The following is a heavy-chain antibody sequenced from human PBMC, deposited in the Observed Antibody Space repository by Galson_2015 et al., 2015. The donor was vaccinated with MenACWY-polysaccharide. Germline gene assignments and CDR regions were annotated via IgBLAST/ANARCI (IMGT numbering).Heavy chain of an antibody. CDR3: ARDYFCDYHPPAYYYYYYGMDV. J-gene: IGHJ6*02. D-gene: IGHD5-12*01. CDR2: IIPIFGTA. Sequence: SVKVSCKASGGTFSSYAISWVRQAPGQGLEWMGGIIPIFGTANYAQKFQGRVTITADESTSTAYMELSSLRSEDTAVYYCARDYFCDYHPPAYYYYYYGMDVWGQGTTVTVSS. V-gene: IGHV1-69*13. CDR1: GGTFSSYA.